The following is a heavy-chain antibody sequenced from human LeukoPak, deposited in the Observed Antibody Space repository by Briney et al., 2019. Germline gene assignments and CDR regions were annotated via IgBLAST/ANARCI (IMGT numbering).Heavy chain of an antibody. V-gene: IGHV1-58*01. CDR2: IVVGSGNT. CDR1: GFTFTSSA. Sequence: GASVTVSCTASGFTFTSSAVQWVRQARGQRLEWIGWIVVGSGNTNYAQKFQERVTITRDMSTSTAYMELSSLRSEDTAVYYCAAEGDTATVGAYWGQGTLVTVSS. D-gene: IGHD5-18*01. CDR3: AAEGDTATVGAY. J-gene: IGHJ4*02.